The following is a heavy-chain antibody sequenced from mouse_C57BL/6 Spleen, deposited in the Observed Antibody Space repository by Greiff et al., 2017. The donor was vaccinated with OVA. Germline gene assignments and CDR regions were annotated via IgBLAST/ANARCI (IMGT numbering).Heavy chain of an antibody. Sequence: QVQLQQPGAELVRPGSSVKLSCKASGYTFTSYWMHWVKQRPIQGLEWIGNIDPSDSETHYNQKFKDKATLTVDKSSSTAYMQLSSLTSEDSAVYYCARGIYCGYDGWYFDVWGTGTTVTVSS. V-gene: IGHV1-52*01. CDR2: IDPSDSET. J-gene: IGHJ1*03. CDR1: GYTFTSYW. D-gene: IGHD2-2*01. CDR3: ARGIYCGYDGWYFDV.